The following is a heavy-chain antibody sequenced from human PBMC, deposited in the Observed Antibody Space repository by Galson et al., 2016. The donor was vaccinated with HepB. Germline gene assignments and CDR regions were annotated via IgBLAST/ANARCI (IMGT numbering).Heavy chain of an antibody. CDR1: GFTFSSYG. CDR3: AKGGGSYYRGTDGIIDS. D-gene: IGHD1-26*01. V-gene: IGHV3-33*06. Sequence: SLRLSCAASGFTFSSYGMHWVRQAPGKGLEWVAVIWSAGSNTYYADSVKGRFTISRDNSNNILYLDMNNLRAEDTAVYYCAKGGGSYYRGTDGIIDSWGQGTLVTVSS. J-gene: IGHJ4*02. CDR2: IWSAGSNT.